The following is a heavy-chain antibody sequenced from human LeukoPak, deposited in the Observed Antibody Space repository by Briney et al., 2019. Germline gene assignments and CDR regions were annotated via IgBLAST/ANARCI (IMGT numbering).Heavy chain of an antibody. D-gene: IGHD1-7*01. CDR2: ISSNGDAT. Sequence: PGGXLRLSCAASGFTFSNYALHWVRQAPGKGLEYVSAISSNGDATFYANSVKGRFTISRDNSKNTLYLQMGSLRAEDMAVYYCVRVGNYREFDYWGQGTLVTVSS. J-gene: IGHJ4*02. CDR3: VRVGNYREFDY. CDR1: GFTFSNYA. V-gene: IGHV3-64*01.